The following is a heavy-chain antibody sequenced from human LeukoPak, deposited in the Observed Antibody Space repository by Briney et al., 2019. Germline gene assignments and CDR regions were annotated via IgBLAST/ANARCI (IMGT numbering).Heavy chain of an antibody. CDR2: IHTSGST. V-gene: IGHV4-4*09. D-gene: IGHD3-3*01. CDR1: GGSISSYY. J-gene: IGHJ5*02. Sequence: SETLSLTCTVSGGSISSYYWSWIRQPPGKGLEWIGYIHTSGSTNYNPSLKRRVTISVDTSKNQFSLKLSSVTAADTAVYYCARLGDFWSGYGFDPWGQGTLVTVSS. CDR3: ARLGDFWSGYGFDP.